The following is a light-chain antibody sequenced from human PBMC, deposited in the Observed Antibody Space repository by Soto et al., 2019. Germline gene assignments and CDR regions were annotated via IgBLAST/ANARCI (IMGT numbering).Light chain of an antibody. CDR2: GAS. Sequence: EIVLTQSAGILSLSPGERATLSCRASQSISGTFLAWYQHKPGQAPRVLIYGASRRATGIPDRFSGSGSGTDFTLTISRLEPEDFALYYCQQYDSGWTFGQGTKVEMK. CDR3: QQYDSGWT. V-gene: IGKV3-20*01. J-gene: IGKJ1*01. CDR1: QSISGTF.